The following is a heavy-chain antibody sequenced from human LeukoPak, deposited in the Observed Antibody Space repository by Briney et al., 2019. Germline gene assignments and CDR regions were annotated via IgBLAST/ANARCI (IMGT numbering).Heavy chain of an antibody. CDR1: GYIFTSYF. CDR2: INPSGGST. V-gene: IGHV1-46*01. Sequence: EASVKVSCKASGYIFTSYFMHWVRQAPGQGLEWMGLINPSGGSTRYAQKFQGRVTMTRDMSTSTVYMELSSLRSEDTAVYYCARALPHGRLMDTTMEQHWFDPWGQGTLVTVSS. CDR3: ARALPHGRLMDTTMEQHWFDP. J-gene: IGHJ5*02. D-gene: IGHD5-18*01.